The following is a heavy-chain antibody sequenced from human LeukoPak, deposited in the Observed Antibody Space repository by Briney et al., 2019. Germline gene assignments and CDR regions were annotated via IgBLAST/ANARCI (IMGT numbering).Heavy chain of an antibody. CDR2: ISGSGGST. V-gene: IGHV3-23*01. CDR3: ARDPPPTSLSYYSGMYG. J-gene: IGHJ6*02. D-gene: IGHD3-16*01. CDR1: GFTFSSYA. Sequence: GGSLRLSCAASGFTFSSYAMSWVRQAPGKGLEWVSYISGSGGSTYYADSVKGRFTISRDNSKNTLYLQMNSLRAEDTAVYYCARDPPPTSLSYYSGMYGWGEGSTLAVSS.